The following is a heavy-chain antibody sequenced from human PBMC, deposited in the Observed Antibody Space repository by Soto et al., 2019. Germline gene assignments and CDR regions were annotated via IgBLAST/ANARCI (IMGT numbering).Heavy chain of an antibody. J-gene: IGHJ4*02. CDR1: GGTFSSYT. D-gene: IGHD4-17*01. Sequence: QVQLVQSGAEVKKPGSSVKVSCKASGGTFSSYTISLVRQAPGQGLEWMGRIIPILGIANYAQKFQGRVTINADKSTSTAYMELSSLRSEDTAVYYCARGRTVTTDYWGQGTLVTVSS. V-gene: IGHV1-69*02. CDR2: IIPILGIA. CDR3: ARGRTVTTDY.